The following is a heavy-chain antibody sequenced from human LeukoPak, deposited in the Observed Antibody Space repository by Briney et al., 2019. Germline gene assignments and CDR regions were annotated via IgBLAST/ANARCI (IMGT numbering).Heavy chain of an antibody. Sequence: GASVKVSCKASGFTFTSSAMQWVRQARGQRLEWIGWIVVGSGNTNYAQKFQERVTITRDMSTSTAYMELSSLRSEDTAVYYCAASPGYRSGGSCYNDAFDIWGQGTMVTVSS. D-gene: IGHD2-15*01. CDR2: IVVGSGNT. V-gene: IGHV1-58*02. CDR3: AASPGYRSGGSCYNDAFDI. J-gene: IGHJ3*02. CDR1: GFTFTSSA.